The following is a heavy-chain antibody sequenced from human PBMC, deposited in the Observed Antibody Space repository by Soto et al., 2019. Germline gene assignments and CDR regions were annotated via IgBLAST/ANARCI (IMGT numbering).Heavy chain of an antibody. D-gene: IGHD2-2*01. CDR2: IYYSGST. CDR3: ARGHPPRYWSSTSCLVMAV. Sequence: PSETLSLTCTVSGGSISSGDYYWRWIRQPPGKGLEWIGYIYYSGSTYYNPSLKSRVTISVDTSKNQFSLKLSFVTAAETAVYYCARGHPPRYWSSTSCLVMAVWGQGTTVTVFS. J-gene: IGHJ6*02. V-gene: IGHV4-30-4*01. CDR1: GGSISSGDYY.